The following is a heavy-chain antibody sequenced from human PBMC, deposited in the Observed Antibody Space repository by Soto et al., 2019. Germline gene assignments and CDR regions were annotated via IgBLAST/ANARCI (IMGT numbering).Heavy chain of an antibody. V-gene: IGHV1-18*01. D-gene: IGHD2-8*01. J-gene: IGHJ4*02. CDR2: ISAYNGNT. Sequence: ASVKVSCKASGYTFTSYGISWVRQAPGQGLEWMGWISAYNGNTNYAQKLQGRVTMTTDTSTSTAYMELRSLRSDDTAVYYCARDPRPDCTNGVCYFGYWGKGTLVTVSS. CDR3: ARDPRPDCTNGVCYFGY. CDR1: GYTFTSYG.